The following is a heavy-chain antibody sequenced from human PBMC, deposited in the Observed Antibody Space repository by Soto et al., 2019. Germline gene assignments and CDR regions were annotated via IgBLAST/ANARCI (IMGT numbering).Heavy chain of an antibody. CDR2: INAGNGNT. CDR3: ARVPNWNYVWFDP. V-gene: IGHV1-3*01. Sequence: QVQLVQSGAEVKKPGASVKVSCKASGYTFTSYAMHWVRQAPGQRLEWMGWINAGNGNTKYSQKFQGRVTITRDTSASTAYMELSSLRSEDTAVYYCARVPNWNYVWFDPWGQGTLVTVSS. CDR1: GYTFTSYA. J-gene: IGHJ5*02. D-gene: IGHD1-7*01.